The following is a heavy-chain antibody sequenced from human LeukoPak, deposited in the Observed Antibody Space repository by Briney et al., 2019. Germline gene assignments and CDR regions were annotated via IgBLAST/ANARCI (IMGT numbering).Heavy chain of an antibody. Sequence: GGSLRLSCAASGFTFSSYSMNGVRQAPGKGLEWVSSISSSSSYIYYADSVKGRFTISRDNAKNSLYLQMNSLRAEDTAVYYCARYCGGDCSAFDIWGQGTMVTVSS. V-gene: IGHV3-21*01. CDR1: GFTFSSYS. J-gene: IGHJ3*02. D-gene: IGHD2-21*02. CDR3: ARYCGGDCSAFDI. CDR2: ISSSSSYI.